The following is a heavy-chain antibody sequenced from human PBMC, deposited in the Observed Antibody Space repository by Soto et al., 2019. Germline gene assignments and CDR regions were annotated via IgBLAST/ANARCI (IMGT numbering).Heavy chain of an antibody. CDR1: GYTFTSYD. CDR2: MNPNSGNT. V-gene: IGHV1-8*01. D-gene: IGHD3-3*01. CDR3: ARTPANQVLRFLEWSHYYYYMDV. J-gene: IGHJ6*03. Sequence: GASVKVSCKASGYTFTSYDNNWVRQATGQGLEWMGWMNPNSGNTGYAQKFQGRVTMTRNTSISTAYMELSSLRSEDTAVYYCARTPANQVLRFLEWSHYYYYMDVWGKGTTVTVSS.